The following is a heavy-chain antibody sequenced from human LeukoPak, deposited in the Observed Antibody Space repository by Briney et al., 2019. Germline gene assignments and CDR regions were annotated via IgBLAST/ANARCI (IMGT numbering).Heavy chain of an antibody. Sequence: ASVNVSCKSSRYTFTSYDINWVRQATGQGLEWMGWMNPNSGNTGYAQKFQGRVTMTRNTSISTAYMELSSLRSEDTAVYYCARGEQDWGFDNWGQGTLVTVSS. J-gene: IGHJ4*02. V-gene: IGHV1-8*01. CDR2: MNPNSGNT. CDR3: ARGEQDWGFDN. D-gene: IGHD7-27*01. CDR1: RYTFTSYD.